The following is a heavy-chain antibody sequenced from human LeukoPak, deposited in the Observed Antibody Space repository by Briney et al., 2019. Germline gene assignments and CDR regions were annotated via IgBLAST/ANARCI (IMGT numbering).Heavy chain of an antibody. Sequence: SETLSLTCTVSGGSISSSSYYWGWIRQPPGKGLEWIGSIYYSGSTYYNPSLKSRVTISVDTSKTQFSLKLSSVTAADTAVYYCAREKWTPNSSGYPIDYWGQGTLVTVSS. J-gene: IGHJ4*02. CDR3: AREKWTPNSSGYPIDY. V-gene: IGHV4-39*07. CDR1: GGSISSSSYY. CDR2: IYYSGST. D-gene: IGHD3-22*01.